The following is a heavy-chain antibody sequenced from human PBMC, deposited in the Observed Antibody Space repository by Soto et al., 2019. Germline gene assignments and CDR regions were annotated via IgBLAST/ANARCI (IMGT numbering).Heavy chain of an antibody. CDR1: GGSISSGGYS. CDR3: ARGPPVL. J-gene: IGHJ4*02. CDR2: IYHSGST. Sequence: SETLSLTCAVSGGSISSGGYSWSWIRQPPGKGLEWIGYIYHSGSTYYNPSLKSRVTISVDRSKNQFSLKLSSVTAADTAVYYCARGPPVLWGQGTLVPVSS. V-gene: IGHV4-30-2*01.